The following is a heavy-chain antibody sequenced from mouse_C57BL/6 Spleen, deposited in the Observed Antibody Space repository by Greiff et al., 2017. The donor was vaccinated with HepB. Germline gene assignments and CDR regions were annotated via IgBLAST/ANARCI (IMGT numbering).Heavy chain of an antibody. CDR1: GFNIKDYY. CDR3: TREGLNYGSGGFAY. CDR2: IDPEDGDT. J-gene: IGHJ3*01. V-gene: IGHV14-1*01. D-gene: IGHD1-1*01. Sequence: VQLKQSGAELVRPGASVKLSCTASGFNIKDYYMHWVKQRPEQGLEWIGRIDPEDGDTEYAPKFQGKATMTADTSSNTAYLQLSSLTSEDTAVYYCTREGLNYGSGGFAYWGQGTLVTVSA.